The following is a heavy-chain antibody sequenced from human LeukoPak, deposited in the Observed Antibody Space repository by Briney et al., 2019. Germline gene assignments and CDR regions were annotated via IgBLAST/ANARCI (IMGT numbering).Heavy chain of an antibody. D-gene: IGHD3-10*02. CDR1: GFTFSSEY. CDR2: IYSGGST. CDR3: AKDGYYVGNAFDI. Sequence: GGSLRLSCAASGFTFSSEYMNWVRQAPGKGLEWVAVIYSGGSTYYSDSVKGRFTISRDNSKNTLYLQMNSLRAEDTAVYYCAKDGYYVGNAFDIWGQGTMVTVSS. V-gene: IGHV3-53*01. J-gene: IGHJ3*02.